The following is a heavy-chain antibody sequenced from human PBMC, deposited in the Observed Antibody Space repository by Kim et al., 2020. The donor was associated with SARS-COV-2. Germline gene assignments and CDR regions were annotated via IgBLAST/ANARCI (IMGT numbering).Heavy chain of an antibody. V-gene: IGHV4-34*01. Sequence: SETLSLTCAVYGGSFSGYYWSWIRQPPGKGLEWIGEINHSGSTNYNSSLKSRVTISVDTSKNQFSLKLSSVTAADTAVYYCARERQAHYPISYHFDYWGQGTLVSVSS. CDR2: INHSGST. CDR3: ARERQAHYPISYHFDY. J-gene: IGHJ4*02. CDR1: GGSFSGYY. D-gene: IGHD1-26*01.